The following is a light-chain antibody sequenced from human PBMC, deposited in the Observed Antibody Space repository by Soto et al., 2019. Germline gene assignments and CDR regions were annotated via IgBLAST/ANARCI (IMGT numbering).Light chain of an antibody. V-gene: IGKV3-20*01. CDR2: GAS. J-gene: IGKJ3*01. CDR3: QQYGSSLRT. CDR1: QLVYNNY. Sequence: NVLKQSPGTLSLSPGANAPYLFRASQLVYNNYIAWYQQKPGQAPRTVIYGASSRATGIPDRFSGSGSGTDFSLTISFLESEDFAVYYCQQYGSSLRTFGQGTEADI.